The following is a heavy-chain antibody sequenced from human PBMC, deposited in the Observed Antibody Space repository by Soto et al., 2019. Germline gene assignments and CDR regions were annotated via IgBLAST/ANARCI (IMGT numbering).Heavy chain of an antibody. CDR3: ARHVSYCSGGSCYLDYYYYMDV. Sequence: SETLSLTCTVSGGSISSYYWSWIRQPPGKGLEWIGYIYYSGSTNYNPSLKSRVTISVDTSKNQFSLKLSSVTAADTAVYYCARHVSYCSGGSCYLDYYYYMDVWGKGTTVTV. V-gene: IGHV4-59*08. CDR2: IYYSGST. D-gene: IGHD2-15*01. J-gene: IGHJ6*03. CDR1: GGSISSYY.